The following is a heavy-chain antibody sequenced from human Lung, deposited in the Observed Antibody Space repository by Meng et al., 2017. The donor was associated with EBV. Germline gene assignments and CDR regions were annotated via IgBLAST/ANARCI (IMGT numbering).Heavy chain of an antibody. J-gene: IGHJ2*01. Sequence: QVQESGPGLVNPSETLSLTCTVSGGSISSGDSYWSWIRQPPGKGLEWIGYIYYSGSTYYNPSLKSRLTISVDTSKNQFSLRLNSVTAADTAVYYCASLYGDSSVWYLDLWGRGTLVTVSS. CDR1: GGSISSGDSY. CDR3: ASLYGDSSVWYLDL. V-gene: IGHV4-30-4*01. D-gene: IGHD4-17*01. CDR2: IYYSGST.